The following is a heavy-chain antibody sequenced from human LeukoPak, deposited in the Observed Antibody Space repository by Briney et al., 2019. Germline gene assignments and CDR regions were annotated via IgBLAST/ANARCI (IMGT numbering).Heavy chain of an antibody. V-gene: IGHV1-69*13. Sequence: SVKVSCKASGYTFTSYGISWVPQAPGQGLEWMGGIIPIFGTPNYAQKFQGRVTIIADESTSTAYMELSSLRSEDTAVYYCARGRFGLLWFGELERWGQGTLVTVSS. J-gene: IGHJ4*02. D-gene: IGHD3-10*01. CDR1: GYTFTSYG. CDR3: ARGRFGLLWFGELER. CDR2: IIPIFGTP.